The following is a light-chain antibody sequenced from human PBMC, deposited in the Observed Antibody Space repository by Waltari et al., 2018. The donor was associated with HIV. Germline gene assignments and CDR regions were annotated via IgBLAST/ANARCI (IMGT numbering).Light chain of an antibody. CDR2: GNN. Sequence: QSVLTQPPSVSGAPGQRVTISCTGSSSNIGAASHVHWYQHLPGTAPKLIIYGNNKRPAGLPARFSGSKSGTSASLAITGLQAEDEADYYCQSYDSSLRGYVFGTGTKVTVL. V-gene: IGLV1-40*01. CDR1: SSNIGAASH. CDR3: QSYDSSLRGYV. J-gene: IGLJ1*01.